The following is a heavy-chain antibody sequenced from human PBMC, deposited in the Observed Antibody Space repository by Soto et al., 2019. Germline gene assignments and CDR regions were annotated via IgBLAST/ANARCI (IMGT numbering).Heavy chain of an antibody. D-gene: IGHD3-9*01. Sequence: QLQLQESGPGLVKPSETLSLTCTVSGGSISSSSYYWGWIRQPPGKGLEWIGSIYYSGSTYYNPSLKSRVTISVDTSKNQFSLKLSSVTAADTAVYYCARPIASRILTGYYSPHFGFDYWGQGTLVTVSS. CDR1: GGSISSSSYY. CDR2: IYYSGST. J-gene: IGHJ4*02. V-gene: IGHV4-39*01. CDR3: ARPIASRILTGYYSPHFGFDY.